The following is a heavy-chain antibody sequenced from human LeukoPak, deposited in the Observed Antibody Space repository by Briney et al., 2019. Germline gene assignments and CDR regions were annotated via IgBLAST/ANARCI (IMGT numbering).Heavy chain of an antibody. CDR1: GFTFSSYA. CDR2: ISGSGGST. D-gene: IGHD3-22*01. V-gene: IGHV3-23*01. Sequence: GGSLRLSCAASGFTFSSYAMSWVRQAPGKGLEWVSAISGSGGSTYYADSVKGRFTISRDNSKNTLYLQMNSLRAEDTAVYYCAKDGAYYYDSSGYLGGYYGMDVWGQGTTVTVSS. CDR3: AKDGAYYYDSSGYLGGYYGMDV. J-gene: IGHJ6*02.